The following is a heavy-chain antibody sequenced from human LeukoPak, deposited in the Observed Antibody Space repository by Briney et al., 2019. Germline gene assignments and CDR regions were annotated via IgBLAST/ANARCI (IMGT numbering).Heavy chain of an antibody. D-gene: IGHD3-22*01. J-gene: IGHJ3*02. CDR3: ASLSATYYYDSSGYPNDAFNI. V-gene: IGHV5-51*01. Sequence: GESLKISCKGSGYSFNTYWIGWVRQMHGKGLEWMGIIYPGDSDTRYSPSFQGQVTISADKSISTAYLQWSSLKASDTAIYYCASLSATYYYDSSGYPNDAFNIWGQGTMVTVSS. CDR2: IYPGDSDT. CDR1: GYSFNTYW.